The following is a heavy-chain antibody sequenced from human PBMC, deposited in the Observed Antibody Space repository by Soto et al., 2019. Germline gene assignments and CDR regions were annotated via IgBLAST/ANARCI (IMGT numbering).Heavy chain of an antibody. J-gene: IGHJ6*03. CDR3: ARGNDDFWSGYSTDYYYYYMDV. D-gene: IGHD3-3*01. CDR2: LSAYNGNT. Sequence: QVQLVQSGAEVKKPGASVKVSCKASGYTFTSYGISWVRQAPGQGLEWMGWLSAYNGNTNYAQQLQGRVTMTTDTTTSTAYMELKSLRSDDTAVYYCARGNDDFWSGYSTDYYYYYMDVWGKGTTVTVSS. CDR1: GYTFTSYG. V-gene: IGHV1-18*01.